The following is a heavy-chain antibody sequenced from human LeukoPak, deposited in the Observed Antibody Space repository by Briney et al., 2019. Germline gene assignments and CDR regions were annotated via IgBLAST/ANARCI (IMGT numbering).Heavy chain of an antibody. CDR2: ISGSGGTT. D-gene: IGHD3-10*01. J-gene: IGHJ4*02. CDR3: ARGGSAFAYFFDY. CDR1: GFIFSNYA. Sequence: QAGGSLRLSCAASGFIFSNYAMTWARLTPGKGLEWVSAISGSGGTTYYADSVKGRFTISRDSSTNTLYLQLSSLRAEDTAIYYCARGGSAFAYFFDYWGQGTLVTVSS. V-gene: IGHV3-23*01.